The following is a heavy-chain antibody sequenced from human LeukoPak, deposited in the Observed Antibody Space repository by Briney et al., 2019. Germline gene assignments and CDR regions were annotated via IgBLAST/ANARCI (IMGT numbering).Heavy chain of an antibody. V-gene: IGHV4-34*01. Sequence: SETLSLTCAVYGGSFSGYYWSWIRQPPGKGLEWIGEINHSGSTNYNPSLKSRVTISVDTSKNQFSLKLSSVTAADTAVYYCARGSAGLTVTNGGAYYYYYMDVWGKGTTVTVSS. D-gene: IGHD4-17*01. J-gene: IGHJ6*03. CDR2: INHSGST. CDR1: GGSFSGYY. CDR3: ARGSAGLTVTNGGAYYYYYMDV.